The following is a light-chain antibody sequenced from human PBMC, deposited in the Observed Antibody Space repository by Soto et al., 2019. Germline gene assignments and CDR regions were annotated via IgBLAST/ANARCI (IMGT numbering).Light chain of an antibody. CDR2: GAS. CDR3: QQSNTWPL. V-gene: IGKV3-15*01. J-gene: IGKJ4*01. CDR1: QSVSSN. Sequence: DIVMTQSPATLSVSPGERATLSCRASQSVSSNLAWYQQKPGQAPRLLIYGASTRATGIPARFSGSGSGTEFTLTISSLQSEEFAVYYCQQSNTWPLFGGGTKVDIK.